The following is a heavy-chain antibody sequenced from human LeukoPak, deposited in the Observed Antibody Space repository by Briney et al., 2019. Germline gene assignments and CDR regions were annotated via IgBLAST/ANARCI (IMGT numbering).Heavy chain of an antibody. J-gene: IGHJ4*02. D-gene: IGHD1-26*01. Sequence: GGSLRLSCAASGFTFSSYAMSWVRQAPGKGLEWVSAISGSGGSTYYADSVKGRFTTSRDNAKNSLYLQMNSLRAEDTAVYYCASGSFPSDYWGQGTLVTVSS. CDR1: GFTFSSYA. CDR2: ISGSGGST. V-gene: IGHV3-23*01. CDR3: ASGSFPSDY.